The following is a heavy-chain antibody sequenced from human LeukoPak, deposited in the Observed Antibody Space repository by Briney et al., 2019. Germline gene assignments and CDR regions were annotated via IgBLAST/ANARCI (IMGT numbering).Heavy chain of an antibody. J-gene: IGHJ3*02. CDR3: GRDPNGNYIGAFEM. V-gene: IGHV4-31*03. D-gene: IGHD1-7*01. CDR1: GGSISSGGYY. Sequence: SETLSLTCTVSGGSISSGGYYWSWIRQHPGKGLEWIGYIYYSGSTYYNPSLKSRVTISVDTSKNQFSLKLSSVTAADTAVYYCGRDPNGNYIGAFEMWGPGTKVTVSS. CDR2: IYYSGST.